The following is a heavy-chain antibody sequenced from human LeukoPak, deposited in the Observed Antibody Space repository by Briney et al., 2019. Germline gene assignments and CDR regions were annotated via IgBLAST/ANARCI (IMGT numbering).Heavy chain of an antibody. CDR1: GYTFSSYW. V-gene: IGHV3-30*02. D-gene: IGHD1-14*01. CDR2: IRYDGSNK. Sequence: GGSLRLSCAASGYTFSSYWMHWVRQAPGKGLEWVAFIRYDGSNKYYADSVKGRFTISRDNSKNTLYLQMNSLRAEDTAVYYCAKPDPTYYMDVWGKGTTVTVSS. J-gene: IGHJ6*03. CDR3: AKPDPTYYMDV.